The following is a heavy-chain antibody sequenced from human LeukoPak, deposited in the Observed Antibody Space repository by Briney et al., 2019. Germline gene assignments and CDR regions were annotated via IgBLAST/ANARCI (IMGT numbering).Heavy chain of an antibody. CDR3: ARLGQQLTYGMDV. D-gene: IGHD6-13*01. Sequence: PSETQSLTCTVSGVSITSSYWSWIRQPPGKGLEWIGYIYYSGSTNYNPSLKSRVTISVDTSKNQFSLKLSSVTAADTAVYYCARLGQQLTYGMDVWGQGTPVTVSS. CDR2: IYYSGST. CDR1: GVSITSSY. V-gene: IGHV4-59*08. J-gene: IGHJ6*02.